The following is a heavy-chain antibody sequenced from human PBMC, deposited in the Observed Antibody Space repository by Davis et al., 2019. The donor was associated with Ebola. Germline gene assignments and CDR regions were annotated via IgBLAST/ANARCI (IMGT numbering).Heavy chain of an antibody. CDR2: VWYDGTNK. D-gene: IGHD2-15*01. V-gene: IGHV3-33*08. CDR3: ARDTLLAAISYFDL. J-gene: IGHJ4*02. CDR1: GFTFSSYG. Sequence: PGGSLRLSCAASGFTFSSYGMHWVRQAPGKGLEWVANVWYDGTNKYYTDSVKGRFTISRDNSRNTLFLQMTSLTAEDTATYYCARDTLLAAISYFDLWGQGTQVTVSS.